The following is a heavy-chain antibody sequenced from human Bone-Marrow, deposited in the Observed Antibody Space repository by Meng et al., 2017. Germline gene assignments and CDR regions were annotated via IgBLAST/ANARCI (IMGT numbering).Heavy chain of an antibody. D-gene: IGHD5-18*01. CDR3: ARTPGYSYGQIDS. Sequence: QVHLQESGPGLLRPSETLSLSCTVSGGSVYSGSYYWSCIRQPPGKGLEWIWYIYYTGTTKYNPSLKSRVTISVDTSKNQFSLNLSSVTAADTALYYCARTPGYSYGQIDSWGQGTLVTVSS. CDR2: IYYTGTT. V-gene: IGHV4-61*01. J-gene: IGHJ4*02. CDR1: GGSVYSGSYY.